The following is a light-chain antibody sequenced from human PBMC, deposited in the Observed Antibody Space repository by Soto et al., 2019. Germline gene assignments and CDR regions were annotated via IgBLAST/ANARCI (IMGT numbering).Light chain of an antibody. V-gene: IGKV3-11*01. J-gene: IGKJ2*01. CDR1: QSVSSY. Sequence: EIVLTQSPATLSLSPGERATLSCRASQSVSSYLAWYQQKPGQAPRLLIYDASNRATGIPARFSGSGSGTDFTLTISSLEPEDFEVYYCQQRSSWPPYTFGQGTKLEI. CDR2: DAS. CDR3: QQRSSWPPYT.